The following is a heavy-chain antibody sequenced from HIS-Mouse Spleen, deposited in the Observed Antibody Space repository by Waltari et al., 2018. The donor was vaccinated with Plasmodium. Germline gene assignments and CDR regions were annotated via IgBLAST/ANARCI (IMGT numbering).Heavy chain of an antibody. Sequence: EVQLVASGGGLVKPGGSLRRSCAASGFPFSSYGMSWVRQAPGKGLGWVANITQDGSEKYYVDSVKGRFTISRDNAKNSLYLQMNSLRAEDTAVYYCASSWYWYFDLWGRGTLVTVSS. V-gene: IGHV3-7*01. CDR2: ITQDGSEK. J-gene: IGHJ2*01. CDR3: ASSWYWYFDL. CDR1: GFPFSSYG. D-gene: IGHD6-13*01.